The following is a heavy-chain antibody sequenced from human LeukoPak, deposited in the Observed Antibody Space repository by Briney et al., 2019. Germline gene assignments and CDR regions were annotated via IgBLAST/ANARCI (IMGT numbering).Heavy chain of an antibody. CDR3: ARNYYDSGSHLLVDP. D-gene: IGHD3-10*01. J-gene: IGHJ5*02. CDR1: GGSISSSSYY. CDR2: IYYSGST. V-gene: IGHV4-39*01. Sequence: SETLSLTCTVSGGSISSSSYYWGWIRQPPGKGLEWSGSIYYSGSTYYNPSLKSRVTISVDTSKNQFSLKLSSVTAADMAVYYCARNYYDSGSHLLVDPWGQGTLVTVSS.